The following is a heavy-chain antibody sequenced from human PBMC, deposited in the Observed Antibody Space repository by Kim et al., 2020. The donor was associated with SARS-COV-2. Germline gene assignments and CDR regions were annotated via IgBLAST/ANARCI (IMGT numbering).Heavy chain of an antibody. CDR2: IYYSGST. CDR1: GGSISSGGYY. D-gene: IGHD3-10*01. Sequence: SETLSLTCTVSGGSISSGGYYWSWIRQHPGKGLEWIGYIYYSGSTYYNPSLKSRVTISVDTSKNQFSLKLSSVTAADTAVYYCARWAVLPNAAEWFGELLGFYYYGMDVWGQGTTVTVSS. V-gene: IGHV4-31*03. CDR3: ARWAVLPNAAEWFGELLGFYYYGMDV. J-gene: IGHJ6*02.